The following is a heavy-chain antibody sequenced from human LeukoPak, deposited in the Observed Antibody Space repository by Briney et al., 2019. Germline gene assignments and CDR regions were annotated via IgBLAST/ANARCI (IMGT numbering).Heavy chain of an antibody. CDR2: VNRDGSST. CDR1: GFTFSDYW. Sequence: GGSLRFSCAASGFTFSDYWMHWVRQAPGKGLVWVSRVNRDGSSTSYADSVKGRFTISRDNAKNTVYLQMNSLRAEDTGVYYCAADGEYAFLVWGQGTMVTVSS. D-gene: IGHD2/OR15-2a*01. CDR3: AADGEYAFLV. J-gene: IGHJ3*01. V-gene: IGHV3-74*01.